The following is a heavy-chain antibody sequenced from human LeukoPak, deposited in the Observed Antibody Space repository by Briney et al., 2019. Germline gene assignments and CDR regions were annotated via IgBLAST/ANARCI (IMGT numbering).Heavy chain of an antibody. D-gene: IGHD6-13*01. J-gene: IGHJ4*02. Sequence: ASVTVSFKASGYTFTSYAMNWVRQAPGQGLEWMGWINTNTGNPTYAQGFTGRFVFSLDTSVSTAYLQISSLKAEDTAVYYCAREYSSSWSYFDYWGQGTLVTVSS. CDR1: GYTFTSYA. CDR2: INTNTGNP. V-gene: IGHV7-4-1*02. CDR3: AREYSSSWSYFDY.